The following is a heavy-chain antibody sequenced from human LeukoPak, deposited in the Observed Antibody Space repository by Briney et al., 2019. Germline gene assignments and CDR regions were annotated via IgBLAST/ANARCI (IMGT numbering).Heavy chain of an antibody. D-gene: IGHD6-19*01. J-gene: IGHJ4*02. Sequence: GGSLRLSCAASGFTFSSYAMSWVRQAPGKGLQWVSAISGSGGSTYYADSVKGRFTISRDNSRNTLYLQMNSLRAEDTAVYYCAKFRGKSEQWLVLPPRAEKSDYWGQGTLVTVSS. CDR2: ISGSGGST. CDR1: GFTFSSYA. V-gene: IGHV3-23*01. CDR3: AKFRGKSEQWLVLPPRAEKSDY.